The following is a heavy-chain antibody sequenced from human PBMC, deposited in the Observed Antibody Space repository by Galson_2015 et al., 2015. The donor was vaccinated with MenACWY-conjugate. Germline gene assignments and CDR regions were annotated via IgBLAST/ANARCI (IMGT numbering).Heavy chain of an antibody. V-gene: IGHV1-69*13. CDR2: IIPIFGTA. Sequence: SVKVSCKASGGTFSSYAISWVRQAPGQGLEWMGGIIPIFGTANYAQKFQGRVTVTADESTSTAYMELSSLRSEDTAVYYCARGAYYDFWSGFNDYWGQGTLVTVSS. CDR3: ARGAYYDFWSGFNDY. CDR1: GGTFSSYA. J-gene: IGHJ4*02. D-gene: IGHD3-3*01.